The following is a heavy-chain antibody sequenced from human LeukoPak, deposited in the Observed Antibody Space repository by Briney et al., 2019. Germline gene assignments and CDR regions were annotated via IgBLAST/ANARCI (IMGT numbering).Heavy chain of an antibody. CDR3: ARDFVPDDAFDI. CDR1: GFSFSSDG. D-gene: IGHD2-2*01. Sequence: GRSLRLSCAASGFSFSSDGMHWVRLAPGKGLEWVAVISYDSTYRYYADSVKGRFTISRDNSKNTLYLQMNSLRPEDTAVYYCARDFVPDDAFDIWGQGTMVTVSS. J-gene: IGHJ3*02. V-gene: IGHV3-30*03. CDR2: ISYDSTYR.